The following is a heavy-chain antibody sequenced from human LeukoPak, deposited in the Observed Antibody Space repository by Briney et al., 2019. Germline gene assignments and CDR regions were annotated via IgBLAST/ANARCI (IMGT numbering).Heavy chain of an antibody. CDR2: IYYSGST. V-gene: IGHV4-39*07. D-gene: IGHD6-13*01. Sequence: SETLSLTCTVSGGSLSSSSYYWGWIRQPPGKGLEWIGSIYYSGSTYYNPSLKSRVTISVDTSKNQFSLKLSSVTAADTAVYYCARGGGQQLVGLGYWGQGTLVTVSS. J-gene: IGHJ4*02. CDR1: GGSLSSSSYY. CDR3: ARGGGQQLVGLGY.